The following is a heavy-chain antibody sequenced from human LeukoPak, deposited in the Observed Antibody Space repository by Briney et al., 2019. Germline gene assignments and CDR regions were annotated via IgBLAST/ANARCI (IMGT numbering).Heavy chain of an antibody. CDR3: ARQHTMRVVVNYFDN. D-gene: IGHD3-22*01. Sequence: GGSLRLSCAAAGFTFSSYSMNGVRQAPGKGREWVSYISSRSSTIDYAASVRGRFTMSRDNAKNALYLQMNSLRAEDAGDYYGARQHTMRVVVNYFDNWGQGTLVTVSS. CDR1: GFTFSSYS. V-gene: IGHV3-48*04. CDR2: ISSRSSTI. J-gene: IGHJ4*01.